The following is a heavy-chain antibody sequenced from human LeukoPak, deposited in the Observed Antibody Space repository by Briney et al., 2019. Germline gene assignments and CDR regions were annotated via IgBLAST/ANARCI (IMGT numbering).Heavy chain of an antibody. J-gene: IGHJ4*02. D-gene: IGHD4-17*01. Sequence: GGSLTLSCAASGFSVSSNYMSWVRQAPGKGLEWVSVLYSSGYSKYADSVKGRFSISRDNAKNSLYLQMNSLRAEDTAVYYCASVWGMTTEPYWGQGTLVTVSS. CDR1: GFSVSSNY. CDR2: LYSSGYS. V-gene: IGHV3-66*01. CDR3: ASVWGMTTEPY.